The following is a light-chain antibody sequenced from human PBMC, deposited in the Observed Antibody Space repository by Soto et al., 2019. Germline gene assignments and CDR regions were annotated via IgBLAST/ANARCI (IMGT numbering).Light chain of an antibody. CDR1: TSNIGTNY. Sequence: SVLPQPPSASGTPGQRVTISFSGSTSNIGTNYVYWYHQLPGTAPKLLISRNNQRPSGVPDRFSGSKSGTSASLAISGLRSEDEGDYYCAAWDDSLSGHYVFGTGTKVTVL. J-gene: IGLJ1*01. CDR3: AAWDDSLSGHYV. V-gene: IGLV1-47*01. CDR2: RNN.